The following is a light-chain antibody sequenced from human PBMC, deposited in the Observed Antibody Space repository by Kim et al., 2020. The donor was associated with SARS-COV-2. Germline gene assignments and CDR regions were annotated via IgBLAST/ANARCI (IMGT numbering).Light chain of an antibody. J-gene: IGLJ3*02. CDR1: KLGDKY. Sequence: SYELTQPPSVSVSPGQTASITCSGYKLGDKYVSWYQQKPGQSPVLVIYQDSKRPSGIPERFSGSNSGNTATLTISGTQAMDEADYYCQAWDSSSWVFGGG. CDR2: QDS. CDR3: QAWDSSSWV. V-gene: IGLV3-1*01.